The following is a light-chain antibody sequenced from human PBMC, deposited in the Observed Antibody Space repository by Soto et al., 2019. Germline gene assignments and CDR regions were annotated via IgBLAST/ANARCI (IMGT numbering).Light chain of an antibody. V-gene: IGKV1-39*01. Sequence: DIQMTQSPSSLSASVGDRVIITCRASQTINSYLNWYQHKPGKAPKVLIFDASSLKTGVPSRFSGSGSGTEFTLTISNLQPDDFASYFCLQVYSFPRTFGLGTKVDIK. CDR1: QTINSY. J-gene: IGKJ1*01. CDR2: DAS. CDR3: LQVYSFPRT.